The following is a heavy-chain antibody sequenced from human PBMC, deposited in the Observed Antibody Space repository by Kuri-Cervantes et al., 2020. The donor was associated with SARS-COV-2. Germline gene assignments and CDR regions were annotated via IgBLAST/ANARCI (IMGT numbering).Heavy chain of an antibody. CDR1: GFTFSSYS. Sequence: GGSLRLSCAASGFTFSSYSMNWVRQAPGKGLEWVSSISSSSSYIYYADSVKGRFTISRDNSKNTLYLQMNSLRAEDTAVYYCAKDLGMVRALAGWFDPWGQGTLVTVSS. V-gene: IGHV3-21*04. CDR3: AKDLGMVRALAGWFDP. J-gene: IGHJ5*02. CDR2: ISSSSSYI. D-gene: IGHD3-10*01.